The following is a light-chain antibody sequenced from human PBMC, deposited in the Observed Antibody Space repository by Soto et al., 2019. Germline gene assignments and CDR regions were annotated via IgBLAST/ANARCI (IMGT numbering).Light chain of an antibody. CDR1: QGINSY. J-gene: IGKJ4*01. CDR3: QQPNSYPLT. Sequence: IQLTQSPSSLSASVGDRVTITCRASQGINSYVAWYQQKPGKAPKLLIYAASTLQSGVPSRFSGSGSGTDFTLTISSLQPADFAVYYCQQPNSYPLTFGGGTKVEIK. V-gene: IGKV1-9*01. CDR2: AAS.